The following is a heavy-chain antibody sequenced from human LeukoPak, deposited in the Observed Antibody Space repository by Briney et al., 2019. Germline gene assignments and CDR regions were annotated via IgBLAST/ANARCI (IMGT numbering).Heavy chain of an antibody. V-gene: IGHV3-23*01. D-gene: IGHD5-18*01. Sequence: PGGSLRLSCAASGFTFSSYAMSWVRQAPGKGLEWVSAISGSGGSTYYADSVKGRFTISRDNSKNTLYLQMNSLRAEDAAVYYCARGGYSYGYLRDYYYGMDVWGQGTTVTVSS. CDR2: ISGSGGST. CDR3: ARGGYSYGYLRDYYYGMDV. CDR1: GFTFSSYA. J-gene: IGHJ6*02.